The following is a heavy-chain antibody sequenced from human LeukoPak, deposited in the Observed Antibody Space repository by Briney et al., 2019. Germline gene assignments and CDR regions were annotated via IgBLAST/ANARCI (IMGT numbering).Heavy chain of an antibody. V-gene: IGHV3-23*01. CDR3: ARLTTVTTLYYYYYYMDV. D-gene: IGHD4-17*01. Sequence: GGSLRLPCAASGFTFSSYAMSWVRQAPGKGLEWVSAISGSGGSTYYADSVKGRFTISRDSAKNSLYLQMNSLRAEDTAVYYCARLTTVTTLYYYYYYMDVWGKGTTVTVSS. CDR1: GFTFSSYA. J-gene: IGHJ6*03. CDR2: ISGSGGST.